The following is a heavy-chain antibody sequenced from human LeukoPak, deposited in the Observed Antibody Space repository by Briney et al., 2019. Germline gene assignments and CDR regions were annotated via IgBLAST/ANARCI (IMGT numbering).Heavy chain of an antibody. CDR1: GFTFDDYA. CDR2: ISWNSGSI. D-gene: IGHD6-13*01. V-gene: IGHV3-9*01. CDR3: AKSAAANPHFDY. J-gene: IGHJ4*02. Sequence: GGTLRLSCAASGFTFDDYAMHWVRQAPGKGLEWVSGISWNSGSIGYADSVKGRFTISRDNAKNSLYLQMNSLRAEDTALYYCAKSAAANPHFDYWGQGTLVTVSS.